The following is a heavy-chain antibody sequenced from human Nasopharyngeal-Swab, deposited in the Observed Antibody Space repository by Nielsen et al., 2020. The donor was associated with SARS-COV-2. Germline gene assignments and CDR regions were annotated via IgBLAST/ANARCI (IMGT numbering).Heavy chain of an antibody. V-gene: IGHV3-48*04. D-gene: IGHD1-1*01. J-gene: IGHJ4*02. Sequence: GESLKISCAASGFTFSSYSMNWVRQAPGKGLEWVSYISSSSSTIYYADSVKGRFTISRDNAKNSLYLQMNSLRAEDTAVYYCARLSGTRYWGQGTLVTVSS. CDR2: ISSSSSTI. CDR3: ARLSGTRY. CDR1: GFTFSSYS.